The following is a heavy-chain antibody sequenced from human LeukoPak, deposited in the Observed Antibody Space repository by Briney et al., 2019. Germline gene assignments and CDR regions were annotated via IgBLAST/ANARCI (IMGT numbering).Heavy chain of an antibody. CDR2: ITNSGNSK. CDR1: ELTFSSYS. D-gene: IGHD1-7*01. CDR3: ARERPMGGTTPIDY. V-gene: IGHV3-48*01. Sequence: RGSLRLSCAASELTFSSYSMNWVRQAPGKGLEWVSYITNSGNSKSYADSVKGRFTISRDNTKNSLYLQMNGLRAEDTAVYYCARERPMGGTTPIDYWGQGTLVTVSS. J-gene: IGHJ4*02.